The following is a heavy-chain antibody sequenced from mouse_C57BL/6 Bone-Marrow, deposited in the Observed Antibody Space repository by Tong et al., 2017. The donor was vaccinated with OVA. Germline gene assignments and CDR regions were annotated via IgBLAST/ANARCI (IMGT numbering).Heavy chain of an antibody. CDR1: GYTFTTYP. Sequence: VQLQESGAELVKPGASVKMSCKASGYTFTTYPIEWMKQNHGKSLEWIGNFHPYNDDTKYNEKFKGKATLTADKSSSTAYMQLSSLTSEDSAVYYCARGDYYGSSYYFDYWGQGTTLTVSS. V-gene: IGHV1-47*01. CDR3: ARGDYYGSSYYFDY. J-gene: IGHJ2*01. CDR2: FHPYNDDT. D-gene: IGHD1-1*01.